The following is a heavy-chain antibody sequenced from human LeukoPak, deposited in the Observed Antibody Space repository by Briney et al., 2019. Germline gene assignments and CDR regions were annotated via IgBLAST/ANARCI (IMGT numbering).Heavy chain of an antibody. CDR1: GFTFSSYS. Sequence: GGSLRLSCAASGFTFSSYSMNWLRQAPGKGREWVSSISSSSSYIYYADSVKVRFTISTDNAKDSLYLQMNSLRAEDTAVYYWARERSLNLRLFDLWGQGTLVTVSS. CDR2: ISSSSSYI. CDR3: ARERSLNLRLFDL. D-gene: IGHD3-10*01. V-gene: IGHV3-21*01. J-gene: IGHJ5*02.